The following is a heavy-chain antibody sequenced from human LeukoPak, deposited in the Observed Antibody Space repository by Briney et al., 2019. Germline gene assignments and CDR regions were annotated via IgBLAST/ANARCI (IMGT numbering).Heavy chain of an antibody. D-gene: IGHD5-24*01. CDR2: IYYSGST. J-gene: IGHJ4*02. CDR3: ARVPEEGDGYNYVPYYFDY. V-gene: IGHV4-30-4*01. CDR1: GGSISSGDYY. Sequence: SETLSLTCTVSGGSISSGDYYWSWIRQPPGKDLEWIGYIYYSGSTYYNPSLKSRVTISVDTSKNQFSLKLSSVTAADTAMYYCARVPEEGDGYNYVPYYFDYWGQGTLVTVSS.